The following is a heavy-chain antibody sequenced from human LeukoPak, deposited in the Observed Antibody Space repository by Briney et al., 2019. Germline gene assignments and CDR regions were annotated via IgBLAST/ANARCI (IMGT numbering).Heavy chain of an antibody. CDR1: GFTFSDHH. Sequence: GGSLRLSCAASGFTFSDHHIDWVRQAPGRGLEWVGRIRKKANSHTTEYAASVKGRFTISRDDSKNSLYLQMNSLKTEDTAVYFCARHFYDSGGYSLDYWGQGTLVTVSS. J-gene: IGHJ4*02. CDR3: ARHFYDSGGYSLDY. V-gene: IGHV3-72*01. CDR2: IRKKANSHTT. D-gene: IGHD3-22*01.